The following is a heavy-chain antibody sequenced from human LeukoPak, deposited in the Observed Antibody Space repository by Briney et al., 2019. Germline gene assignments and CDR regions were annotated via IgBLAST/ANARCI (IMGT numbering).Heavy chain of an antibody. CDR3: ASRIATAGSVDY. D-gene: IGHD6-13*01. Sequence: GGSLRLSCATSGFTFNNYYMTWVRQAPGKGLEWVAHIMEDGSEKHYVDSVKGRFTISRDNSKNTLHLQMNTLRAEDTAVYYCASRIATAGSVDYWGQGTLVTVSS. CDR1: GFTFNNYY. CDR2: IMEDGSEK. J-gene: IGHJ4*02. V-gene: IGHV3-7*03.